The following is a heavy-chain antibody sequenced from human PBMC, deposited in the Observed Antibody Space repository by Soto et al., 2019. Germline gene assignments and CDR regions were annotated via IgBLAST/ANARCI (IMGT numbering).Heavy chain of an antibody. CDR3: ASLRGSYDSRGYEY. V-gene: IGHV4-30-2*01. CDR2: IYLSGRT. D-gene: IGHD3-22*01. CDR1: GGSISSGGYS. Sequence: QLQLQESGSGLVKPSQTLSLTCAVSGGSISSGGYSWSWIRQPPGKGLEWIGYIYLSGRTYYNPALKSRVTISVDSSKNQFSLKRSSVTAADTAVYYCASLRGSYDSRGYEYWGQGTLVTVSS. J-gene: IGHJ4*02.